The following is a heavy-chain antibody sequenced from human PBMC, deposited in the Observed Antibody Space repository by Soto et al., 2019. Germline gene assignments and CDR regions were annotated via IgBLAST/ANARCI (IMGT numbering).Heavy chain of an antibody. V-gene: IGHV3-30-3*01. CDR3: ARDLRSGYDFGGLDY. Sequence: QVQLVESGGGVVQPGRSLRLSCAASGFTFSSYAMHWVRQAPGKGLEWVAVISYDGSNKYYADSVKGRFTISRDNSKNTLYLQMNSLRAEDTAVYYCARDLRSGYDFGGLDYWGQGTLVTVSS. CDR1: GFTFSSYA. J-gene: IGHJ4*02. CDR2: ISYDGSNK. D-gene: IGHD5-12*01.